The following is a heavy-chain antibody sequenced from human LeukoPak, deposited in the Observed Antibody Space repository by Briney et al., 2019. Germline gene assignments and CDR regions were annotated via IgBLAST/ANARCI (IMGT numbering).Heavy chain of an antibody. CDR3: ARLGVVATIKGWFDP. CDR1: GFTFSSHS. J-gene: IGHJ5*02. V-gene: IGHV3-21*01. CDR2: ISSSSSHI. D-gene: IGHD5-12*01. Sequence: GGSLRLSCAASGFTFSSHSMNWVRPAPGKGLEWVSSISSSSSHIYYADSVKGRFTIPRDNAKNSLYLQMNRLRAEDRAVYYCARLGVVATIKGWFDPWGQGTLVTVSS.